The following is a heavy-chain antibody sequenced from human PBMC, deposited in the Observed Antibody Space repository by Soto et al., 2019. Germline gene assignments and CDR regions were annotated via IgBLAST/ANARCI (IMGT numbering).Heavy chain of an antibody. CDR2: IYHSGST. V-gene: IGHV4-4*02. J-gene: IGHJ4*02. CDR1: GGSVSSTNW. Sequence: SKTLSLTCAVSGGSVSSTNWWSWVRQPPGKGLEWIGDIYHSGSTNYNPSLKSRVTISVDTSNNQFSLKLSSVTAADTAVYYCARRYGSSFDYWGQGTLVTVSS. CDR3: ARRYGSSFDY. D-gene: IGHD6-13*01.